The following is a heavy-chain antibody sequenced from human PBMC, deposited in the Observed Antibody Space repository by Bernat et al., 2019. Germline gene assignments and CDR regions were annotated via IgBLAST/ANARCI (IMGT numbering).Heavy chain of an antibody. CDR1: GGSFSGYY. J-gene: IGHJ5*02. V-gene: IGHV4-34*01. Sequence: QVQLQQWGAGLLKPSETLSLTCAVYGGSFSGYYWSWIRQPPGKGLEWIGEINHSGSTNYNPSLKSRVTISVDTSKNQFSLKLSSVTAADTAVYYCARLQTTGPRGWFDPWGQGTLVTVSS. D-gene: IGHD4-17*01. CDR3: ARLQTTGPRGWFDP. CDR2: INHSGST.